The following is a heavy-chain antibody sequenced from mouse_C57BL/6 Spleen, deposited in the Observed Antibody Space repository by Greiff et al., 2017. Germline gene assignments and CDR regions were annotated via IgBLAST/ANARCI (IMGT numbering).Heavy chain of an antibody. CDR2: ISYSGST. CDR1: GYSITSGYD. CDR3: ARAGYYVGSYYFDY. V-gene: IGHV3-1*01. J-gene: IGHJ2*01. D-gene: IGHD2-3*01. Sequence: EVQVVESGPGMVKPSQSLSLTCTVTGYSITSGYDWHWIRHFPGNKLEWMGYISYSGSTNYNPSLKSRISITHDTSKNHFFLKLNSVTTEDTATYYCARAGYYVGSYYFDYWGQGTTLTVSS.